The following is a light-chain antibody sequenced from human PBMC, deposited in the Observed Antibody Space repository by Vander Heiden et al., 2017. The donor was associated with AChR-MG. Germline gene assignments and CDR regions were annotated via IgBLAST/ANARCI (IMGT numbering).Light chain of an antibody. Sequence: QSALTQPPSASGSPGQSVTISWTGTIIDCGGYNCVAWYQQQPGKAPKLMFYEVSKRPSGVADRFSGSKYGNTASVSVSGLQAEDEADYYCSSYAGSNNWGVFGGGTKLTVL. CDR2: EVS. V-gene: IGLV2-8*01. J-gene: IGLJ2*01. CDR1: IIDCGGYNC. CDR3: SSYAGSNNWGV.